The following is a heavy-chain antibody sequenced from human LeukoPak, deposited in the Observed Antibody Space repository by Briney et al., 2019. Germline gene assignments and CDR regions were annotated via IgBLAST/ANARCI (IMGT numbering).Heavy chain of an antibody. D-gene: IGHD2-15*01. CDR2: IYYSGST. CDR1: GGSISSSSYY. V-gene: IGHV4-39*02. J-gene: IGHJ2*01. Sequence: SETLSLTCTVSGGSISSSSYYWGWIRQPPGKGLEWIGSIYYSGSTYYNPSLKSRVTISVDTSKNQFSLELSSVTAADTAVYYCARDGGCSGGSCYLIYWYFDLWGRGTLVTVSS. CDR3: ARDGGCSGGSCYLIYWYFDL.